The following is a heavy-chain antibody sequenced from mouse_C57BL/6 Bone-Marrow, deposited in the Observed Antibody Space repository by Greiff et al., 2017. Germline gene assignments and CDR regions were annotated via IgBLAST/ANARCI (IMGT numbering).Heavy chain of an antibody. J-gene: IGHJ3*01. V-gene: IGHV5-6*01. CDR2: ISSGGSYT. CDR3: ARPLGAWFAY. CDR1: GFTFSSYG. Sequence: EVNVVESGGDLVKPGGSLKLSCAASGFTFSSYGMSWVRQTPDKRLAWVATISSGGSYTYSPDSVKGRFTISRDNAKNTLYLQMSSLKSEDTAMYYCARPLGAWFAYWGQGTLVTVSA.